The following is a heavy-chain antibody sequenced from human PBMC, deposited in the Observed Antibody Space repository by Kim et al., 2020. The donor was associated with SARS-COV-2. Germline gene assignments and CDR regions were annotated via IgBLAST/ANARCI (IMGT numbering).Heavy chain of an antibody. D-gene: IGHD3-16*01. J-gene: IGHJ4*02. CDR1: GYNFTKYW. V-gene: IGHV5-51*01. CDR2: IHPGDSDT. CDR3: ARRYYFDYSGYPPYYFDY. Sequence: GESLKISCQGSGYNFTKYWIGWVRQMPGKGLEWMGIIHPGDSDTTYSPSFQGQITISVDKSITTAYLQWRSLKAPDTAMYYCARRYYFDYSGYPPYYFDYWGQGTLVTVSS.